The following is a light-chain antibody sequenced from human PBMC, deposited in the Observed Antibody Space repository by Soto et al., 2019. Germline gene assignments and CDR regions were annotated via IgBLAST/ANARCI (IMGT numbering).Light chain of an antibody. CDR2: GAS. CDR3: QQYNSWPMYT. CDR1: QSVSNDF. Sequence: EIVLTQSPGILSLSPGERATLSCRASQSVSNDFLAWYQQKPGQAPRLLIYGASTRATDVPDRFSGSGSGADFTLTISRLQSEDFAVYYCQQYNSWPMYTFGQGTNLEIK. V-gene: IGKV3-20*01. J-gene: IGKJ2*01.